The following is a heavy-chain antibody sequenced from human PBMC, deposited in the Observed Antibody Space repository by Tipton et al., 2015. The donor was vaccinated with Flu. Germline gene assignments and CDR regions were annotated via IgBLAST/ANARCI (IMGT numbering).Heavy chain of an antibody. J-gene: IGHJ4*02. V-gene: IGHV3-53*01. D-gene: IGHD4-23*01. CDR3: ARVRVRWLLFDY. CDR1: GFTVSSNY. CDR2: IYSGGST. Sequence: GSLRLSCAASGFTVSSNYMSWVRQAPGKGLEWVSVIYSGGSTYYADSVKGRFTISRDNSKNTLYLQMNSLRAEGTAVYYCARVRVRWLLFDYWGQGTLVTVSS.